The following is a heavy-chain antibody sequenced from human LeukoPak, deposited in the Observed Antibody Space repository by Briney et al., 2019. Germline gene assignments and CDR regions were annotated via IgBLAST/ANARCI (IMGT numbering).Heavy chain of an antibody. CDR2: INHSGST. Sequence: SETLSLTCAVYGGSFSGYYWSWIRQPPGKGLEWIGEINHSGSTNYDPSLKSRVTISVDTSKNQFSLKLSSATAADTAVYYCARGSSGWYVDYWGQGTLVTVSS. CDR3: ARGSSGWYVDY. J-gene: IGHJ4*02. V-gene: IGHV4-34*01. CDR1: GGSFSGYY. D-gene: IGHD6-19*01.